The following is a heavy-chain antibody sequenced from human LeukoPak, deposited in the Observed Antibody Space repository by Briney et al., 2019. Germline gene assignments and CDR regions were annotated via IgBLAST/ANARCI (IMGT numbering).Heavy chain of an antibody. D-gene: IGHD3-22*01. CDR3: ARDTYYYDSSGYWADY. J-gene: IGHJ4*02. Sequence: SETLSLTCTVSGGSISSSSYYWGWIRQPPGKGLEWIGSIYYSGSTYYNPSLKSRVTISVDTPKNQFSLKLSSVTAADTAVYYCARDTYYYDSSGYWADYWGQGTLVTVSS. V-gene: IGHV4-39*02. CDR1: GGSISSSSYY. CDR2: IYYSGST.